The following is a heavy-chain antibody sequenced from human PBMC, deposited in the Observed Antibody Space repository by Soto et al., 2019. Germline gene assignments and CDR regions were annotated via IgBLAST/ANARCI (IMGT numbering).Heavy chain of an antibody. CDR3: AREWLYYGSGSYMFHRWFDP. Sequence: SETLSLTCTVSGGSISSGDYYWSWIRQPPGKGLEWIGYIYYSGSSYYNPSLKSRVTISVDTSKNQFSLKLSSVTAADTAVYYCAREWLYYGSGSYMFHRWFDPWGQGTLVTVSS. CDR2: IYYSGSS. J-gene: IGHJ5*02. V-gene: IGHV4-30-4*01. D-gene: IGHD3-10*01. CDR1: GGSISSGDYY.